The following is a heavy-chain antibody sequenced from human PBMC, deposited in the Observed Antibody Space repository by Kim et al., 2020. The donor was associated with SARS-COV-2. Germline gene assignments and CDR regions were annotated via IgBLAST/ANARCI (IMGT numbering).Heavy chain of an antibody. V-gene: IGHV4-34*01. J-gene: IGHJ4*02. CDR2: INHSGST. D-gene: IGHD6-19*01. CDR1: GGSFSGYY. Sequence: SETLSLTCAVYGGSFSGYYWSWIRQPPGKGLEWIGEINHSGSTNYNPSLKSRVTISVDTSKNQFSLKLSSVTAADTAVYYCASSKGWYDYWGQGTLVTVSS. CDR3: ASSKGWYDY.